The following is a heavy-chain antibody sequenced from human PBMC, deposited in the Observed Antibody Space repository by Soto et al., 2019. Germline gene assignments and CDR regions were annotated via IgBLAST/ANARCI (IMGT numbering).Heavy chain of an antibody. Sequence: GGSQRVSSTAAECTIRGYAMGWVSQKPGTGLEWVSGIDGSGGDTSFADSVKGRFSISRDNSKKMLYLHMNNLRAEDTATYYCAKEMVAAAYVETSAFDFWGQGILVTVSS. CDR2: IDGSGGDT. V-gene: IGHV3-23*01. CDR1: ECTIRGYA. CDR3: AKEMVAAAYVETSAFDF. J-gene: IGHJ4*02. D-gene: IGHD2-15*01.